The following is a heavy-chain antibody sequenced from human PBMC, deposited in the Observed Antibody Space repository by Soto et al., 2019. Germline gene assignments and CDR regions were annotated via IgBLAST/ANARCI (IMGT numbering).Heavy chain of an antibody. CDR2: IYYSGST. CDR3: ARVTGRVGASPSRWRAYGFDY. Sequence: SETLSLTCTVSGGSISSSSYYWGWISQPPGKGLGWSGSIYYSGSTYYNPSHKSRVTISVDTSNNQFSLKLSSVPAADTAVYYCARVTGRVGASPSRWRAYGFDYWGQGTLVTVSS. V-gene: IGHV4-39*07. J-gene: IGHJ4*02. D-gene: IGHD2-2*01. CDR1: GGSISSSSYY.